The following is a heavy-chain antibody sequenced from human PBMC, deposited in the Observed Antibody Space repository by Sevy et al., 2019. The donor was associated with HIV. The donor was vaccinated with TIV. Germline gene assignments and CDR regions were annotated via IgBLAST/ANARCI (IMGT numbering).Heavy chain of an antibody. CDR2: IKQDGSET. D-gene: IGHD2-21*02. Sequence: GGSLRLSCAASGFTFSMYWMSWVRQAPGKGLEWVAKIKQDGSETYYVDSVKGRFTISRDNAKNSLYLQMKSLRADDTAMYYCARAYYKFCGGDCYLDYWGQGTLVTVSS. CDR1: GFTFSMYW. J-gene: IGHJ4*02. CDR3: ARAYYKFCGGDCYLDY. V-gene: IGHV3-7*01.